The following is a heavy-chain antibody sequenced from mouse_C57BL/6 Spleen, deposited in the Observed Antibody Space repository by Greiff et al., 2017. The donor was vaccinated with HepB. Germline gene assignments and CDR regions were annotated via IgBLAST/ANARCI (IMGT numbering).Heavy chain of an antibody. Sequence: QVQLQQSGPELVKPGASVKISCKASGYAFSSSWMNWVKQRPGKGLEWIGRIYPGDGDTNYNGKFKGKATLTADKSASTAYMQLSSLTSEDSAVYFCAAQATNYYAMDYWGQGTSVTVSS. CDR1: GYAFSSSW. J-gene: IGHJ4*01. V-gene: IGHV1-82*01. CDR2: IYPGDGDT. CDR3: AAQATNYYAMDY. D-gene: IGHD3-2*02.